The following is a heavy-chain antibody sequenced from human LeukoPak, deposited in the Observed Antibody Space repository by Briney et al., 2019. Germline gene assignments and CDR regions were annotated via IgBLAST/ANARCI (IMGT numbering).Heavy chain of an antibody. CDR1: GDSVSSNSAA. CDR2: TYYRSKWYN. J-gene: IGHJ4*02. D-gene: IGHD1-7*01. V-gene: IGHV6-1*01. Sequence: SQTLSLTCAISGDSVSSNSAAWNWIRQSPSRGLEWLGRTYYRSKWYNDYAVSVKSRITINPDTSKNQFSLQLNSVTPEDTAVYYCAREGYNWNYWGGSPFDYWGQGTLVTVSS. CDR3: AREGYNWNYWGGSPFDY.